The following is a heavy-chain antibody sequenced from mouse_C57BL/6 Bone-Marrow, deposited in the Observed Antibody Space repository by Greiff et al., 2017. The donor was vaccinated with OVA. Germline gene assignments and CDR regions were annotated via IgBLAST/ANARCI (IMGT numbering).Heavy chain of an antibody. CDR1: GSPFPDYS. Sequence: VPLPQSGPVLVKPGASVTMSFPASGSPFPDYSLPLVPQRHGTSLSWIGVINPYNVGTSSNQTFKGKATLTVDKSSSTAYMELNSLTSEDSAVYYCARSFYDYDVRYFDYWGQGTTLTVSS. CDR3: ARSFYDYDVRYFDY. D-gene: IGHD2-4*01. J-gene: IGHJ2*01. CDR2: INPYNVGT. V-gene: IGHV1-19*01.